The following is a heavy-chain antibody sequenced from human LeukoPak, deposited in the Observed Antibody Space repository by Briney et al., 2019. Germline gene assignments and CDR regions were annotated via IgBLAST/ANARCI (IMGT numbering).Heavy chain of an antibody. CDR2: INPNSGGT. CDR1: GYTFTGYY. CDR3: ASRPDQHLLYYFDY. D-gene: IGHD2-15*01. J-gene: IGHJ4*02. Sequence: GASVKVSCKASGYTFTGYYTHWVRQAPGQGLEWMGWINPNSGGTKYAQRFQGRVTMTSDASISTAYMELSSLRSDDTAVYYCASRPDQHLLYYFDYWGQGALVTVSS. V-gene: IGHV1-2*02.